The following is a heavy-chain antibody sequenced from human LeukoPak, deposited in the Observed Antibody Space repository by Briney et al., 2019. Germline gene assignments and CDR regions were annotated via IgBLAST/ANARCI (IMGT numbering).Heavy chain of an antibody. V-gene: IGHV3-7*01. CDR3: ARYNWLEY. D-gene: IGHD1-20*01. CDR2: INKDGSDK. J-gene: IGHJ4*02. Sequence: GGSLRLSCAASGFNLSYYSMSWVRQAPGKGLEWVANINKDGSDKNYGNSVKSRFTISRDNDRNSLYLQMNTLRVEDTAVYYCARYNWLEYWGQGTLVTVSS. CDR1: GFNLSYYS.